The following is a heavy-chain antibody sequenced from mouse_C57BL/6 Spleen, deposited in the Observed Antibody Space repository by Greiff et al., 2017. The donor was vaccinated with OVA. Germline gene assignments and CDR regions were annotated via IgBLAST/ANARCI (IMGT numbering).Heavy chain of an antibody. CDR1: GYTFTDYY. D-gene: IGHD2-1*01. J-gene: IGHJ2*01. CDR2: INPNNGGT. V-gene: IGHV1-26*01. Sequence: EVQLQQSGPELVKPGASVKISCKASGYTFTDYYMNWVKQSHGKSLEWIGDINPNNGGTSYNQKFKGKATLTVDKSSSTAYMELRSLTSEDSAVYYCARWGNGYFDYWGQGTTLTVSA. CDR3: ARWGNGYFDY.